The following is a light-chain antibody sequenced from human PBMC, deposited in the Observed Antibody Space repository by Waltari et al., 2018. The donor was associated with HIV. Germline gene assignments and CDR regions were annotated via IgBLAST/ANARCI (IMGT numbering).Light chain of an antibody. CDR2: EDS. CDR1: NIGSKK. CDR3: QVWDSSNDQYV. Sequence: SDALTQPPSVSVAPGQTATVTCEGNNIGSKKVHWYQLRPGQAPILVVDEDSDRPSGIPERFSGSKSGRTATLTISRVEDGDEADYFCQVWDSSNDQYVFGTGTQVTVL. V-gene: IGLV3-21*02. J-gene: IGLJ1*01.